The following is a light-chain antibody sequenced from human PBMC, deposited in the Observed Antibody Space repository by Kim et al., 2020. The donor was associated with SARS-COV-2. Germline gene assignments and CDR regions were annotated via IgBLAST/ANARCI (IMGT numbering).Light chain of an antibody. CDR3: LQYNDYPLT. CDR1: QSFSTW. CDR2: RAS. J-gene: IGKJ4*01. V-gene: IGKV1-5*03. Sequence: DIQMTQSPSTLSASVGDRVTITCRASQSFSTWLAWYQQKPGKAPKLLIYRASSLESWVPSRFSGSGSGTEFTLTISSLQPDDFATYYCLQYNDYPLTFGGGTKVDIK.